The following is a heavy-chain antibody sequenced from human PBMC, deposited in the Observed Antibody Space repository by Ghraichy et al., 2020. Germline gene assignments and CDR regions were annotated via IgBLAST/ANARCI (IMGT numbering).Heavy chain of an antibody. D-gene: IGHD4-23*01. CDR3: SREYYGGFGY. V-gene: IGHV4-59*01. J-gene: IGHJ4*02. Sequence: SQTLSLTCSVSGASISSDYWSWIRQSPGKGLEWIGYVYHSGSTNYNPSLKSRVTISADTSKNQFSLKLSSVTAADTAVYYCSREYYGGFGYWGQGTLVTVSS. CDR1: GASISSDY. CDR2: VYHSGST.